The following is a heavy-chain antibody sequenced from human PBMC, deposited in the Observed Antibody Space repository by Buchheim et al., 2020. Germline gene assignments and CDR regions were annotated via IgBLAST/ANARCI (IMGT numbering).Heavy chain of an antibody. Sequence: EVQLLESGGGLVQPGGSLRLSCVASGFTFSNYAMTWVRQAPGKGLEWVSSITGTGHSTFFADSVKGRFTISRDNSKNPLFLQMNTLRAEDTAVYYCAKSPSGVTAGYFYGIDVWGQGTT. V-gene: IGHV3-23*01. D-gene: IGHD2-21*02. CDR1: GFTFSNYA. CDR2: ITGTGHST. J-gene: IGHJ6*02. CDR3: AKSPSGVTAGYFYGIDV.